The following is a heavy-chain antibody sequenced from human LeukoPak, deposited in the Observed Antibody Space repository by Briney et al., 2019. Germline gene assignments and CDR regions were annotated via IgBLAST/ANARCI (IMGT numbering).Heavy chain of an antibody. D-gene: IGHD4-11*01. CDR3: AKDELVTTGFYYYYYNGMDV. CDR2: ISYDGSNK. CDR1: GFTFSSYG. V-gene: IGHV3-30*18. J-gene: IGHJ6*02. Sequence: GGSLRLSCAASGFTFSSYGMHWARQAPGKGLEWVAVISYDGSNKYYADSVKGRFTISRDNSKNTVYLQMNSLRAEDTAVYYCAKDELVTTGFYYYYYNGMDVWGQGTTVTVSS.